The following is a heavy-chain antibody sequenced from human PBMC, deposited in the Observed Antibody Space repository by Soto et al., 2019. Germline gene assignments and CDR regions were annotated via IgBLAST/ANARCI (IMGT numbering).Heavy chain of an antibody. CDR1: GGTFSSYT. J-gene: IGHJ6*03. CDR2: IIPILGIA. D-gene: IGHD4-17*01. V-gene: IGHV1-69*02. Sequence: SVKVSCKASGGTFSSYTISWVRQAPGQGLEWMGRIIPILGIANYAQKFQGRVTITADKSTSTAYMELSSLRSEDTAVYYCAIELGTTYYYYSMDVWGKGTTVTVSS. CDR3: AIELGTTYYYYSMDV.